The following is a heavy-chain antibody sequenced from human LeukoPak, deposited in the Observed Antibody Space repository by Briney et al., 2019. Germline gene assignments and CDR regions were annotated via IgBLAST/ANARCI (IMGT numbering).Heavy chain of an antibody. V-gene: IGHV3-21*01. J-gene: IGHJ4*02. CDR2: ISSSSSYI. CDR1: RFTFSYYP. CDR3: ARGYFGVTTGPLDY. D-gene: IGHD4-17*01. Sequence: KPGGSLRLSCAASRFTFSYYPMHWVRQAPGKGLEWVSSISSSSSYIYYADSVKGRFTISRDNAKNSLYLQMNSLRAEDTAVYYCARGYFGVTTGPLDYWGQGTLVTVSS.